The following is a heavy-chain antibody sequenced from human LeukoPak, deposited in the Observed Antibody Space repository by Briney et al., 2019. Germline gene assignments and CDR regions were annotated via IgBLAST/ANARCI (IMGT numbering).Heavy chain of an antibody. V-gene: IGHV3-23*03. Sequence: WGSPVLSCTASGFTFSNLAMKLVRQAPGKGLGLVWVINAGSTTTYYAGSVKGHFTISRDTCENTLYLQMNHLRVEDTAIYYCARDRSSISARTIDAFDIWGQGTMVTVSS. CDR1: GFTFSNLA. D-gene: IGHD6-6*01. CDR2: INAGSTTT. J-gene: IGHJ3*02. CDR3: ARDRSSISARTIDAFDI.